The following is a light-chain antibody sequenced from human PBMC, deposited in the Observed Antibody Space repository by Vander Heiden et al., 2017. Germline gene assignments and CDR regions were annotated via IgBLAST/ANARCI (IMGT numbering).Light chain of an antibody. Sequence: IQLTHSLSSLSASVGDRVTITCRASQNIKNSVNWYQQRPGKVPNLLIYAASSWRSGVPSRFSATGPGTEFTLTISGLQLNDFATYYCRQSDGTPRTFGQGTTVEIQ. CDR3: RQSDGTPRT. CDR2: AAS. J-gene: IGKJ1*01. CDR1: QNIKNS. V-gene: IGKV1-39*01.